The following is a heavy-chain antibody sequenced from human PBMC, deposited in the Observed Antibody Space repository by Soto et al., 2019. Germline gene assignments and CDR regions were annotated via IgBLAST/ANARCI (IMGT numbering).Heavy chain of an antibody. V-gene: IGHV1-18*01. CDR3: AKSEYSSGWPWDPPVY. D-gene: IGHD6-19*01. CDR2: VSAYNGNT. J-gene: IGHJ4*02. Sequence: QVQLVQSGAEVKMPGASVKVSCKASGYIFTSHGIYWVRQAPGQGLEWLGWVSAYNGNTKYIKSLQGRVTMTTDISTTTAHMELRSLTSNDTAVYYCAKSEYSSGWPWDPPVYWGQGTLVTVSS. CDR1: GYIFTSHG.